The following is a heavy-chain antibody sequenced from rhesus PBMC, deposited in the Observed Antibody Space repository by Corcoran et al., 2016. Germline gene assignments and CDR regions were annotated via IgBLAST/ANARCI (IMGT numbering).Heavy chain of an antibody. J-gene: IGHJ4*01. Sequence: QVQLQESGPGLVKPSETLSLTCAVSGVSIRGYYWTCFRPPPGTGLEWSGYIGGRSGNTNYNPSLKSGVTISTDTAKNQFSLKLSSVTAADTAVYYCARNKMGGSWTLVFDYWGQGVLVTVSS. CDR3: ARNKMGGSWTLVFDY. CDR2: IGGRSGNT. D-gene: IGHD6-25*01. V-gene: IGHV4-165*02. CDR1: GVSIRGYY.